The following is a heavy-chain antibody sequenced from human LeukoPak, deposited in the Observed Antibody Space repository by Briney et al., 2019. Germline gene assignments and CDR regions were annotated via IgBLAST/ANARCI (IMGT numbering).Heavy chain of an antibody. J-gene: IGHJ4*02. CDR1: GFTFNNYG. Sequence: GGSLRLSCAASGFTFNNYGMHWVRQAPGKGLEWVAVISYDGRNKHYPDSVKGRFTISRDISTDTLWLQMNSLRTEDTAVYYCAKGPLRGTAAAIDYWGQGTLVTVSS. V-gene: IGHV3-30*18. D-gene: IGHD2-2*01. CDR2: ISYDGRNK. CDR3: AKGPLRGTAAAIDY.